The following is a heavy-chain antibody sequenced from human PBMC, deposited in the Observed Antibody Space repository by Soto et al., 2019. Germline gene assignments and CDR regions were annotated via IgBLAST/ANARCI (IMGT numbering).Heavy chain of an antibody. Sequence: ASVKVSCKASGYTFTSYYMHWVRQAPGQGXEWMGIINLSGGSTSYAQKFQGRVTMTRGTSTSTVYMELSSLRSEDTAVYYCARDRVAATQLPYYYYGMDVWGQGTTVTVSS. J-gene: IGHJ6*02. V-gene: IGHV1-46*01. CDR1: GYTFTSYY. CDR2: INLSGGST. D-gene: IGHD2-15*01. CDR3: ARDRVAATQLPYYYYGMDV.